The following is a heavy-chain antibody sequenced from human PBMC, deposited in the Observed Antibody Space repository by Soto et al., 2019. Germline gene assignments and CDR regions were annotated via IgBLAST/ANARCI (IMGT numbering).Heavy chain of an antibody. Sequence: SETLSLTCTVSGGSISSSSYYWGWIRQPPGKGLEWIGSIYYSGSTYYNPSLKSRVTISVDTSKNQFSLKLSSVTAADTAVYYCARLRFSPTYYYDSSGYRTGYYFDYWGQGTLVTVSS. CDR2: IYYSGST. J-gene: IGHJ4*02. V-gene: IGHV4-39*01. D-gene: IGHD3-22*01. CDR3: ARLRFSPTYYYDSSGYRTGYYFDY. CDR1: GGSISSSSYY.